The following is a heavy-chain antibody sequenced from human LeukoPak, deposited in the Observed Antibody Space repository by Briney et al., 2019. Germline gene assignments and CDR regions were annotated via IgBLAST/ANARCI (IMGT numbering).Heavy chain of an antibody. V-gene: IGHV3-9*01. D-gene: IGHD3-10*01. CDR3: AKSIEGSGSYYDSYFDY. J-gene: IGHJ4*02. CDR1: GFTFDDYA. Sequence: GGSLRLSCAASGFTFDDYAMHWVRQAPGKGLEWVSGISWNSGSIGYADSVKGRFTSSRDNAKNSLYLQMNSLRAEDTAFYCAKSIEGSGSYYDSYFDYWGQGTLVTVSS. CDR2: ISWNSGSI.